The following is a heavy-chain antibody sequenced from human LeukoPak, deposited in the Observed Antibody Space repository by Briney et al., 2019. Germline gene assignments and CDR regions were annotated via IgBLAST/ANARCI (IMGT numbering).Heavy chain of an antibody. J-gene: IGHJ5*02. V-gene: IGHV4-59*08. CDR1: GGSISSYY. CDR3: ARMTPATRFDP. CDR2: IYYGGST. Sequence: SETLSLTCTVSGGSISSYYWSWIRQPPGKGLEWIGYIYYGGSTNYNPSLKSRVTISVDTSKNRFSLKLSSVTAADTAVYYCARMTPATRFDPWGQGTLVTVSS.